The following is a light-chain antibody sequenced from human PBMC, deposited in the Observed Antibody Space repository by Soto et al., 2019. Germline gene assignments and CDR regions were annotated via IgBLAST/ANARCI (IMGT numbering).Light chain of an antibody. CDR1: TGAVTSGHL. CDR2: ATS. J-gene: IGLJ1*01. Sequence: QAVVTQEPSLTVSPGDTVTLTCGSSTGAVTSGHLPSWFQQKPGQAPKTLIYATSNTHSWTPAPFSGSLLGGKAALTLSGAQPEDEAEYYCLLTYPGVRVFGTGTKLTVL. CDR3: LLTYPGVRV. V-gene: IGLV7-46*01.